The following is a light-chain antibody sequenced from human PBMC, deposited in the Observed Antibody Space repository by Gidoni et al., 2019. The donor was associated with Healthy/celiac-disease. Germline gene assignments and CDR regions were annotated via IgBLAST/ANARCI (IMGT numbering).Light chain of an antibody. CDR2: QDS. Sequence: SYELTQPLSVSLSPGQTASITCSGDKLGDKYACWYQQKPGQSPVLVIYQDSKGPSGIPERFSGSNSGNTATLTISGTQAMDEADYYCQAWDSSTYVVFGGGTKLTVL. V-gene: IGLV3-1*01. CDR1: KLGDKY. J-gene: IGLJ2*01. CDR3: QAWDSSTYVV.